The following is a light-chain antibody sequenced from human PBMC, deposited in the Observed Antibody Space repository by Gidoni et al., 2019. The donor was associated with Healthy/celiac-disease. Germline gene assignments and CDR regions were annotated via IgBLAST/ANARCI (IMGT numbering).Light chain of an antibody. V-gene: IGKV4-1*01. CDR1: QSVLYSSNNKNY. Sequence: DIVMTQSPDSLAVSLGERATINCKSSQSVLYSSNNKNYLAWYQQKPGQPPKLLIYWASTRESGVPDRFSGSGSGTDFNLNISSLQAEDVAVYYCQQYYSTTYTFGQGTKLEIK. J-gene: IGKJ2*01. CDR3: QQYYSTTYT. CDR2: WAS.